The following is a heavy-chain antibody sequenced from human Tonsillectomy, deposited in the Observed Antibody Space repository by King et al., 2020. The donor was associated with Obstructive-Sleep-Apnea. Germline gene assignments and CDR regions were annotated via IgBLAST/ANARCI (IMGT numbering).Heavy chain of an antibody. J-gene: IGHJ3*02. CDR2: IYYSGST. D-gene: IGHD2-2*01. V-gene: IGHV4-31*03. CDR1: GGSISSVGYY. CDR3: ARGAMTLGAFDI. Sequence: VQLQESGPGLVKPSQTLSLTCTFSGGSISSVGYYWSWIRQNPGKGLEWIGYIYYSGSTYYNPSLKSRVTISVDTSKNQFSLKLSSVTAADTAVYYCARGAMTLGAFDIWGQGTMVTVSS.